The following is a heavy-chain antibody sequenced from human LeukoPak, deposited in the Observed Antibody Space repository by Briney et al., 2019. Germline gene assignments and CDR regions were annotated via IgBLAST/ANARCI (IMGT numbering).Heavy chain of an antibody. CDR1: GGSISSGGYY. CDR2: IYYSGST. J-gene: IGHJ5*02. V-gene: IGHV4-30-4*01. Sequence: SETLSLTCTVSGGSISSGGYYWSWIRQPPGKGLEWIGYIYYSGSTYYNPSLKSRVTISVDTSKNQFSLKLSSVTAADTAVYYCARECNDFPLNWFDPWGQGTLATVSS. CDR3: ARECNDFPLNWFDP. D-gene: IGHD3-3*01.